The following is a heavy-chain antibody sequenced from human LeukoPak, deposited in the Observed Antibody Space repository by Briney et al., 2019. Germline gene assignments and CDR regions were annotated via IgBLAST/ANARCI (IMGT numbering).Heavy chain of an antibody. CDR2: IYYSGSP. CDR1: GDSISSSSYY. V-gene: IGHV4-39*01. D-gene: IGHD2-2*01. J-gene: IGHJ5*02. Sequence: PSETLSLTCTVSGDSISSSSYYWPWIRQPPGKVLEWIGSIYYSGSPYYNPSLESRVTISVDTSKNQFSLKLSSVTAAYTAVYYCARHHAGLYCSSTSCLNWFDPWGQGTLVTVSS. CDR3: ARHHAGLYCSSTSCLNWFDP.